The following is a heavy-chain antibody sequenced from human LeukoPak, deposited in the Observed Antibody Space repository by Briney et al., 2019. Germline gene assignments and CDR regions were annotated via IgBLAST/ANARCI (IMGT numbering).Heavy chain of an antibody. Sequence: SETLSLTCTVSGGSINSYNWSWIRQPAGKGLEWIGRIYTSGSTNYNPALKSRVSMSVDTSKNNFSLKMTSMTAADSAVYYCAREAKVRGVSSGMDVWGQGTTVTVSS. CDR3: AREAKVRGVSSGMDV. CDR1: GGSINSYN. J-gene: IGHJ6*02. V-gene: IGHV4-4*07. D-gene: IGHD3-10*01. CDR2: IYTSGST.